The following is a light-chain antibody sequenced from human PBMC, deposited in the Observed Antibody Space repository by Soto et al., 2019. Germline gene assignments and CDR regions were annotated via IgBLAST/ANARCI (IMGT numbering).Light chain of an antibody. CDR1: QSISSW. V-gene: IGKV1-5*01. Sequence: PSTLSASVRDRVTLTCRASQSISSWLAWYQQNPGKAPKIVIYDASSLESGVPSRFSGSGSGTEVNLTLSSLQPADFAVYYCQQRSNWPLTFGGGTKVDIK. CDR3: QQRSNWPLT. J-gene: IGKJ4*01. CDR2: DAS.